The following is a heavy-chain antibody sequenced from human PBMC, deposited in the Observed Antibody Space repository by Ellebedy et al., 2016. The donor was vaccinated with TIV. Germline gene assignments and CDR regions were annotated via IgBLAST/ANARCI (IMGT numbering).Heavy chain of an antibody. Sequence: GESLKISCAASGFTFSTYSMTWVRQVPGKGLEWVSSISSSSSFIHYADSVKGRFTISRDNSKNTLYLPMGSLRAEDMAVYYCARDGGGSYPGDSDAFDIWGQGTMVTVSS. J-gene: IGHJ3*02. CDR1: GFTFSTYS. CDR3: ARDGGGSYPGDSDAFDI. CDR2: ISSSSSFI. D-gene: IGHD1-26*01. V-gene: IGHV3-21*01.